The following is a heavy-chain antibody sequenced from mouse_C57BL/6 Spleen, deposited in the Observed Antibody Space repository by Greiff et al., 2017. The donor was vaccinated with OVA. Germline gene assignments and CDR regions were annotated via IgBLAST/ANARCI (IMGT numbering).Heavy chain of an antibody. CDR3: ARHNYDYDGGDYYAMDY. CDR2: IWSDGST. V-gene: IGHV2-6-1*01. J-gene: IGHJ4*01. Sequence: QVQLQQSGPGLVAPSQSLSITCTVSGFSLTSYGVHWVRQPPGKGLEWLVVIWSDGSTTYNSALKSRLSISKDNSKSQVFLKMNSLQTDDTAMYYCARHNYDYDGGDYYAMDYWGQGTSVTVSS. CDR1: GFSLTSYG. D-gene: IGHD2-4*01.